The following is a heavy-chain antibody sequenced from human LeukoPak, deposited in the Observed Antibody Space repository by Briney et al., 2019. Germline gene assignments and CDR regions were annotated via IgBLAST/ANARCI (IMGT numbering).Heavy chain of an antibody. J-gene: IGHJ5*02. CDR3: ARAGLAYCTNGVCPQQPFDP. D-gene: IGHD2-8*01. CDR2: ISAYNGNT. CDR1: GYTFTSYG. V-gene: IGHV1-18*01. Sequence: ASVKVSCKASGYTFTSYGISWVRQAPGQGLEWMGWISAYNGNTNYAQKLQGRVTMTTDTSTSTAYMEPRSLRSDDTAVYYCARAGLAYCTNGVCPQQPFDPWGQGTLVTVSS.